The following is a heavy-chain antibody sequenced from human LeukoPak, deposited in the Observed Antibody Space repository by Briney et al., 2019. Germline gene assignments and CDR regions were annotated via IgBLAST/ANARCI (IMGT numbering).Heavy chain of an antibody. CDR3: AKGAYYDFWSGYPYFDY. V-gene: IGHV3-23*01. D-gene: IGHD3-3*01. CDR1: GFIFSSHG. J-gene: IGHJ4*02. CDR2: ISPSGDIT. Sequence: GGSLRLSCAASGFIFSSHGMNWVRQAPGKGLEWVSGISPSGDITYYADSVKGRFTISRDNSKNTLYLQMNSLRAEDTAVYYCAKGAYYDFWSGYPYFDYWGQGTLVTVSS.